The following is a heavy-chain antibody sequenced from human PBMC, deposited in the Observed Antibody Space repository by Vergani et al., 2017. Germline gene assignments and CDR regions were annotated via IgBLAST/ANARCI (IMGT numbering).Heavy chain of an antibody. CDR1: GFTFSSYE. CDR2: ISSSCSTI. CDR3: AREETTVVTYDAFDI. D-gene: IGHD4-23*01. J-gene: IGHJ3*02. Sequence: EVQLVESGGGLVQPGGSLRLSCAASGFTFSSYEMNWVRQAPGKGLEWVSYISSSCSTIYYADSLKGRFTISRDNAKNSLYLQMNSLRAEDTAVYYCAREETTVVTYDAFDIWGQGTMVTVSS. V-gene: IGHV3-48*03.